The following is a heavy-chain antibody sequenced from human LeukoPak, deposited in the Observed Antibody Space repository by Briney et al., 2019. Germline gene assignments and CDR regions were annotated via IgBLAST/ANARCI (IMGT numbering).Heavy chain of an antibody. CDR2: IYYSGSA. CDR3: ARTYCGGACSFDF. V-gene: IGHV4-59*01. CDR1: LGFIITYD. J-gene: IGHJ4*02. D-gene: IGHD2-21*02. Sequence: PSETLSLTCMASLGFIITYDRTSVPQPPGKGLEWIGYIYYSGSANYNPSLKSRVTMSVDTSNNQFSLKLSSLTAADTAVYYCARTYCGGACSFDFWGQGILVTVSS.